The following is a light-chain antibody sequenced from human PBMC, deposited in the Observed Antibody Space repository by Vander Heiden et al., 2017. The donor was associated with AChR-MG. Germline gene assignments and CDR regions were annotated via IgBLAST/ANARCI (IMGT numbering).Light chain of an antibody. CDR3: QTWGTGIRVV. J-gene: IGLJ2*01. Sequence: QLVLTQSPSASASLGASVKLTCTLSRGHISYAIAWHQQQPEKGPRYLMKLNSDGSHSKGDGIPDRFSGSSSGAERYLTISSLQSEDEADYYCQTWGTGIRVVFGGGTKLTVL. CDR1: RGHISYA. CDR2: LNSDGSH. V-gene: IGLV4-69*01.